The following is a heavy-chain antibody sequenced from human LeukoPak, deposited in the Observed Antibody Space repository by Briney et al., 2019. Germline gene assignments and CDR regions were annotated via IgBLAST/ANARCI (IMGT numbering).Heavy chain of an antibody. Sequence: GASVKVSCKASGYTFTGYYMHWVRQAPGQGLEWMGWINPNSGGTNYAQKFQGWVTMTRDTSISTAYMELSRLRSDDTAVYYCARRALYSGSHHYDMDVWGQGTTVTVSS. J-gene: IGHJ6*02. CDR2: INPNSGGT. CDR1: GYTFTGYY. V-gene: IGHV1-2*04. CDR3: ARRALYSGSHHYDMDV. D-gene: IGHD1-26*01.